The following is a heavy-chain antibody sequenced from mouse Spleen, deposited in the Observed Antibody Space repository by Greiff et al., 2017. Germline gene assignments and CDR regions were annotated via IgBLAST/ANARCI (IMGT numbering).Heavy chain of an antibody. V-gene: IGHV1-69*01. CDR3: ARDTYY. J-gene: IGHJ2*01. CDR2: IDPSDSYT. Sequence: VQLQQPGAELVMPGASVKLSCKASGYTFTSYWMHWVKQRPGQGLEWIGEIDPSDSYTNYNQKFKGKATLTVDKSSSTAYMQLSSLTSEDSAVYYCARDTYYWGQGTTLTVSS. CDR1: GYTFTSYW.